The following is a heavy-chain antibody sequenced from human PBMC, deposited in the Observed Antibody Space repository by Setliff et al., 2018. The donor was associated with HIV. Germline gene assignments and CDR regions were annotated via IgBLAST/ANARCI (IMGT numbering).Heavy chain of an antibody. D-gene: IGHD4-17*01. CDR2: INHSGST. J-gene: IGHJ5*02. CDR1: GETFSGYY. V-gene: IGHV4-34*01. Sequence: PSETLSLTCAVYGETFSGYYWSWIRQPPGKGLEWIGEINHSGSTTYHPSLRSRATISADTSKNQFSLDLSSVTAADTAVYYCARGFLRSRRRWFDPWGQGTLVTVSS. CDR3: ARGFLRSRRRWFDP.